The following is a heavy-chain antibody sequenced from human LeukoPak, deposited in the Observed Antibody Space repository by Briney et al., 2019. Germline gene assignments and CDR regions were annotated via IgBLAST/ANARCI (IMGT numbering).Heavy chain of an antibody. Sequence: GGSLRLSCAASGFTFSDYYMTWIRQAPGKGLEWVSYISNGGSVIYYADSVKGRFTISRDNSKNTLFLQMNTLRAEDTAIYYCAKGLTVAYFYYMDVWGKGTTVTVSS. CDR2: ISNGGSVI. CDR1: GFTFSDYY. D-gene: IGHD3-16*01. J-gene: IGHJ6*03. V-gene: IGHV3-11*01. CDR3: AKGLTVAYFYYMDV.